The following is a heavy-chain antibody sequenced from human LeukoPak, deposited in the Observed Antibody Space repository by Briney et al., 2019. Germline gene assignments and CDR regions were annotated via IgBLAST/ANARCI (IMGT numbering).Heavy chain of an antibody. Sequence: ASVKVSCKASGYTFTGYYMHWVRQAPGQGLEWMGWINPNSGGTNYAQKFQGRVTMTRDTSISTAYMELSRLRSDDTAVYCCARAPIYDSSGYSPYYFDYWGQGTLVTVSS. J-gene: IGHJ4*02. V-gene: IGHV1-2*02. CDR3: ARAPIYDSSGYSPYYFDY. CDR2: INPNSGGT. CDR1: GYTFTGYY. D-gene: IGHD3-22*01.